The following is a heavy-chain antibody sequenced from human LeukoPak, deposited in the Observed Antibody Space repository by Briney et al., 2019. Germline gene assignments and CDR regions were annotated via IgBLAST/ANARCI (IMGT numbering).Heavy chain of an antibody. Sequence: GGSLRLSCAASGFTSSSYAMTWVRQAPGKGLEWVSTIGGNPEYYADSVKGRFTISRDNSKNTVFLQMNSLRAEDTAIYYCAKDSFSHNGIYDALDIWGQGTMVTVSS. CDR3: AKDSFSHNGIYDALDI. J-gene: IGHJ3*02. V-gene: IGHV3-23*01. CDR1: GFTSSSYA. CDR2: IGGNPE. D-gene: IGHD2-8*01.